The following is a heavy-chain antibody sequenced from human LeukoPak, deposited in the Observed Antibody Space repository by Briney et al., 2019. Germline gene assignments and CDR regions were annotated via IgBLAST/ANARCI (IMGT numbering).Heavy chain of an antibody. CDR2: INPNNGGT. D-gene: IGHD6-19*01. J-gene: IGHJ4*02. Sequence: EASVKVSCKASGCTFTKYYMHWVRQAPGQGLEWMAWINPNNGGTNYAQKFQGRVTISKDTAISTAYMELNRLTSDDTAIYYCARGVSGWPSWGQGTLVTVSS. CDR3: ARGVSGWPS. CDR1: GCTFTKYY. V-gene: IGHV1-2*02.